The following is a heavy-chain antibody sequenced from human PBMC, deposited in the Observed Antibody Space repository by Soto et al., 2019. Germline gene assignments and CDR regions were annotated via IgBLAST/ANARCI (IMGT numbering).Heavy chain of an antibody. CDR1: GYTFTGYY. Sequence: GAAVKVSGKASGYTFTGYYMHWVRQAPVQGLEWMGWINPNSGGTNYAQKFQGRVTMTRDTSISTAYMELSRLRSDDTAVYYCARVAPKYDFWSGYSYGMDVWGQGTTVTVSS. J-gene: IGHJ6*02. CDR2: INPNSGGT. D-gene: IGHD3-3*01. V-gene: IGHV1-2*02. CDR3: ARVAPKYDFWSGYSYGMDV.